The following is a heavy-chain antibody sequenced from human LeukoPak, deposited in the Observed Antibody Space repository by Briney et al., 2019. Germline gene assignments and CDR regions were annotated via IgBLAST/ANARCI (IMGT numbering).Heavy chain of an antibody. J-gene: IGHJ5*02. CDR3: ARVGRSETTVTRFPKYNWFDP. Sequence: ASVKVSCKASGYTFTSYYMHWVRQAPGQGLEWMGIINPSGGSTSYAQKFQGRVTMTRDTSASTLYMELSSLRSEDTAVYYCARVGRSETTVTRFPKYNWFDPWGQGTLVTVSS. V-gene: IGHV1-46*01. D-gene: IGHD4-11*01. CDR2: INPSGGST. CDR1: GYTFTSYY.